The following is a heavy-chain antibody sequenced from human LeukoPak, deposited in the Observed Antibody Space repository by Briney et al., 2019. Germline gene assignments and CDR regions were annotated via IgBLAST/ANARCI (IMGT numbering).Heavy chain of an antibody. Sequence: PSETLSLTCTVSGSSINNYYWSWIRQPPGKGLEWIGYIYYSGSTNYNPSLTSRVTISEDTSKNQLSLKLGSVTAADTAVYYCARHSSGSGGAFQYWGQGTPVTVSS. J-gene: IGHJ4*02. D-gene: IGHD6-19*01. V-gene: IGHV4-59*08. CDR3: ARHSSGSGGAFQY. CDR2: IYYSGST. CDR1: GSSINNYY.